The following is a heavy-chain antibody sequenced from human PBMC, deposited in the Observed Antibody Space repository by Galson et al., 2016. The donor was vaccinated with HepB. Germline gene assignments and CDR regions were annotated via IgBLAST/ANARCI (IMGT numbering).Heavy chain of an antibody. J-gene: IGHJ3*02. CDR1: GFTFRSYW. Sequence: SLRLSCAASGFTFRSYWMSWVRQAPGKGLEWVANINQDGSEKYSVDSVKGRFTISRDNSKNTLFLQMNSLRPEDTAVYFCARGATRGSGPDAFDIWGQGTMVAVSS. CDR3: ARGATRGSGPDAFDI. V-gene: IGHV3-7*01. D-gene: IGHD3-10*01. CDR2: INQDGSEK.